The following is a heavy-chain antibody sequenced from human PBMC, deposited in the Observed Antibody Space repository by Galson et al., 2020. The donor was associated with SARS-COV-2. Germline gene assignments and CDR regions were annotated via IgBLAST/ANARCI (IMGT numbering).Heavy chain of an antibody. V-gene: IGHV3-30*03. D-gene: IGHD3-22*01. CDR1: GFTFSSYG. CDR3: ARDPIGYDSSGYYYVGDYGMDV. CDR2: ITYDGSNK. Sequence: QAGGSLRLSCAASGFTFSSYGMHWVRQAPGKGLEWVAVITYDGSNKYYADSVKGRFTISRDNSKNTLYLQMNSLRAEDTAVYYCARDPIGYDSSGYYYVGDYGMDVWGQGTTVTVSS. J-gene: IGHJ6*02.